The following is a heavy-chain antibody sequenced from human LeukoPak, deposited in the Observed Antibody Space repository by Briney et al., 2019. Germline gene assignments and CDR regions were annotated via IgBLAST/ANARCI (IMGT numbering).Heavy chain of an antibody. CDR1: VFTPSTYA. CDR2: ISSRTSTI. Sequence: GGALRDSRVAPVFTPSTYAGNTVRPTLGRGLKWVSYISSRTSTIYYAASVKGRFTISRDNAKNSLYLQMNRLRAEETAVYYCARGYGDYDYWGQGTLVTVSS. V-gene: IGHV3-48*01. J-gene: IGHJ4*02. D-gene: IGHD4-17*01. CDR3: ARGYGDYDY.